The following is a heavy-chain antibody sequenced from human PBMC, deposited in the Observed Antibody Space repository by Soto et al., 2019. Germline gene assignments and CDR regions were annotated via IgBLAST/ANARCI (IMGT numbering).Heavy chain of an antibody. CDR2: ISKSDYT. Sequence: PGGSLRLSCTVSGFAFNNYGINWVRQAPGKGLEWVSSISKSDYTYYSDSVKGRFTISRDNAKNSVSLQMNTLRVGGTAVYYCAREDSIIIPAVSDFWGQGTLVTVSS. CDR3: AREDSIIIPAVSDF. CDR1: GFAFNNYG. J-gene: IGHJ4*02. D-gene: IGHD2-2*01. V-gene: IGHV3-21*01.